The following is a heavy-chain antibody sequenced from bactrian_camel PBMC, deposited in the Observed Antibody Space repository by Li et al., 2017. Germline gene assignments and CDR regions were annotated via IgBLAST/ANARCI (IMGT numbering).Heavy chain of an antibody. J-gene: IGHJ4*01. Sequence: HVQLVESGGESVQSGGSLRLSCVGSGWAFNMKCMGWFRQAPGKEREGVAMFCICGGKKYIDYVESVKGRLTISRDIAKNTVYLQLNSLKTEDMAMYYCVAGSWVGDPNYWGQGTQVTVS. D-gene: IGHD5*01. CDR2: FCICGGKK. CDR1: GWAFNMKC. CDR3: VAGSWVGDPNY. V-gene: IGHV3S54*01.